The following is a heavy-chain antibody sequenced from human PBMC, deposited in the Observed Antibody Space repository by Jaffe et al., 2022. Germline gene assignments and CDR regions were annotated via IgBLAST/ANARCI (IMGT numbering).Heavy chain of an antibody. CDR2: IYYSGST. J-gene: IGHJ4*02. CDR1: GGSISSYY. Sequence: QVQLQESGPGLVKPSETLSLTCTVSGGSISSYYWSWIRQPPGKGLEWIGYIYYSGSTNYNPSLKSRVTISVDTSKNQFSLKLSSVTAADTAVYYCARGHWNYEFHFDYWGQGTLVTVSS. CDR3: ARGHWNYEFHFDY. D-gene: IGHD1-7*01. V-gene: IGHV4-59*01.